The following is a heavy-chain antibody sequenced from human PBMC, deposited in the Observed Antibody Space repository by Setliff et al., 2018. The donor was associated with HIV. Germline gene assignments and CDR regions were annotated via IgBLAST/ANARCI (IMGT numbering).Heavy chain of an antibody. J-gene: IGHJ6*03. V-gene: IGHV3-7*03. D-gene: IGHD1-26*01. CDR1: GFTFSSYW. CDR2: INKDGSQT. CDR3: TRNIGSGTYWGSWYYMDV. Sequence: GGSLRLSCAASGFTFSSYWMSWVRQAPGKGLEWVANINKDGSQTYYVDSVKGRFTISRDTAKNSLFLQMNSLRAEDTAMYYCTRNIGSGTYWGSWYYMDVWGKGTTVTVS.